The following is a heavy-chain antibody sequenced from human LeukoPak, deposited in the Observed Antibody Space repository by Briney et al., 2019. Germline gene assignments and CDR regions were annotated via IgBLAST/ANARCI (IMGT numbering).Heavy chain of an antibody. V-gene: IGHV4-59*01. CDR3: ARTEKYYYRPETSYFSEY. CDR2: ISYTGST. CDR1: GGSINRYY. Sequence: SETLSLTCTVSGGSINRYYWSWIRQTPGKGLEWIGFISYTGSTDYYPSLTSRVTISVDTSKNQYSLNLSSVTAADTALYYCARTEKYYYRPETSYFSEYCGQGTLVTVSS. D-gene: IGHD3-10*01. J-gene: IGHJ4*02.